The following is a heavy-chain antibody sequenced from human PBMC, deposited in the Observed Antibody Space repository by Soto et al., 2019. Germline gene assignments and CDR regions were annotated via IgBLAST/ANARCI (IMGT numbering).Heavy chain of an antibody. CDR3: AKDLPDYDFWSGPGGNAFDI. V-gene: IGHV3-9*01. CDR2: ISWNSGSI. CDR1: GFTFDDYA. Sequence: PGGSLRLSCAASGFTFDDYAMHWVRQAPGKGVEWVSGISWNSGSIGYADSVKGRFTISRDNAKNSLYLQMNSLRAEDTALYYCAKDLPDYDFWSGPGGNAFDIWGQGTMVTVSS. J-gene: IGHJ3*02. D-gene: IGHD3-3*01.